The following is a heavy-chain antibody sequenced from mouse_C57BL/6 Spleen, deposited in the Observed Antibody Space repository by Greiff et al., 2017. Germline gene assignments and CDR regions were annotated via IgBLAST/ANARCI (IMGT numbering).Heavy chain of an antibody. V-gene: IGHV1-80*01. CDR2: IYPGDGDT. CDR3: ARKGSSYDFDY. Sequence: VQLVESGAELVKPGASVKISCKASGYAFSSYWMNWVKQRPGKGLEWIGQIYPGDGDTNYNGKFKGKATLTADKSSSTAYMQLSSLTSEDSAVYFCARKGSSYDFDYWGQGTTLTVSS. CDR1: GYAFSSYW. D-gene: IGHD1-1*01. J-gene: IGHJ2*01.